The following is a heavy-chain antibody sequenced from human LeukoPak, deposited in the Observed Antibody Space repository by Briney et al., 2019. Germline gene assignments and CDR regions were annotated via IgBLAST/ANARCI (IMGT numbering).Heavy chain of an antibody. CDR3: AKYPRICSSTSCYPTTQNPLDY. CDR2: ISYDGGNK. D-gene: IGHD2-2*01. J-gene: IGHJ4*02. V-gene: IGHV3-30*18. Sequence: GGSLRLSCAASGFTFNTYGMHWVRQAPGEGLEWVAVISYDGGNKYYADSVKGRFTISRDNSKNTLYLQMNGLRAEDTAVYYCAKYPRICSSTSCYPTTQNPLDYWGQGTLVTVSS. CDR1: GFTFNTYG.